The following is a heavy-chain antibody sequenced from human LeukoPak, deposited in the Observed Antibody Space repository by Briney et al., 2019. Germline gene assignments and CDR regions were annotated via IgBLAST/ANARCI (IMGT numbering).Heavy chain of an antibody. D-gene: IGHD1-7*01. V-gene: IGHV1-46*01. CDR2: INPSGGST. Sequence: ASVKVSCKASGYTFTSYYMHWVRQAPGQGLEWMEIINPSGGSTSYAQKFQGRVTMTRDTSTSTVYMELRSLRSDDTAVYYCARNYVDAFDFWGQGTMVTVSS. CDR1: GYTFTSYY. J-gene: IGHJ3*01. CDR3: ARNYVDAFDF.